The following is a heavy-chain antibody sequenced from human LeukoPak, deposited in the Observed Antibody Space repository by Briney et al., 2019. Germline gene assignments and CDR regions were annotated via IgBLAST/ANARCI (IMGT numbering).Heavy chain of an antibody. J-gene: IGHJ4*02. Sequence: GASVKVSCKAPGYTFTSYYMHWVRQAPGQGLEWMGIINPSGGSTSYAQKFQGRVTMTRDTSTSTVYMELSSLRSEDTAVYYCARDGDYDILAGTYYFDYWGQGTLVTVSS. D-gene: IGHD3-9*01. CDR3: ARDGDYDILAGTYYFDY. V-gene: IGHV1-46*01. CDR1: GYTFTSYY. CDR2: INPSGGST.